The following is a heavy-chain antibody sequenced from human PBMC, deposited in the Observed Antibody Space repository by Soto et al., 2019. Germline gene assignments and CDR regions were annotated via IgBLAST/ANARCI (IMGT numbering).Heavy chain of an antibody. J-gene: IGHJ3*02. V-gene: IGHV3-66*01. D-gene: IGHD3-3*01. CDR2: IYSGGST. Sequence: GGSLRLSCAASGFTVSSNYMSWVRQAPGKGLEWVSVIYSGGSTYYADSVKGRFTISRDNSKNTLYLQMNSLRAEDTAVYYCVSLRFFVAFDIWGQGTMVTVSS. CDR3: VSLRFFVAFDI. CDR1: GFTVSSNY.